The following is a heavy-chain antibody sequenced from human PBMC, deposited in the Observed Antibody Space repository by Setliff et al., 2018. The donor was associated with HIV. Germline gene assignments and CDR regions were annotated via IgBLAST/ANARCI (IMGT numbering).Heavy chain of an antibody. V-gene: IGHV4-61*02. CDR1: GGSISSGSYY. D-gene: IGHD3-3*01. CDR2: IYISGST. J-gene: IGHJ3*02. CDR3: ARQSDFWSGYYDGAFDI. Sequence: PSETLSLTCTVSGGSISSGSYYWSWIRQPAGKGLEWIGRIYISGSTNYNPSLKSRVTISVDTSKNQFSLKLSSVTAADTAVYYCARQSDFWSGYYDGAFDIWGQGTMVTV.